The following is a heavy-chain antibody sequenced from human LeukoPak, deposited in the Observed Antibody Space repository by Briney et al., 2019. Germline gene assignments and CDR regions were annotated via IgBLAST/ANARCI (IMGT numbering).Heavy chain of an antibody. D-gene: IGHD3-22*01. Sequence: PSETLSLTCAVYGGSFSGYYWSWIRQPPGKGLEWIGEINHSGSTNYNPSLKSRVTISVDTSKNQFSLKLSSVTAADTTVYYCVTQDSSGYYYLSWGQGTLVTVSS. CDR2: INHSGST. J-gene: IGHJ5*02. CDR1: GGSFSGYY. CDR3: VTQDSSGYYYLS. V-gene: IGHV4-34*01.